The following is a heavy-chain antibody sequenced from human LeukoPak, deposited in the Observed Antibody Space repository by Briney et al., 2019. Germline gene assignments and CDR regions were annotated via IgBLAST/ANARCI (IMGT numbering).Heavy chain of an antibody. CDR1: GYTFTAYY. D-gene: IGHD6-13*01. Sequence: ASVKVSCKASGYTFTAYYIHWVRQAPGQGLEWMGWINPNSGGTKHAQKFQGRVTMTRDTSISTAYMEVSRLRSDDTAVYYCARVFQKQLADYWGQGTLVTVSS. V-gene: IGHV1-2*02. J-gene: IGHJ4*02. CDR2: INPNSGGT. CDR3: ARVFQKQLADY.